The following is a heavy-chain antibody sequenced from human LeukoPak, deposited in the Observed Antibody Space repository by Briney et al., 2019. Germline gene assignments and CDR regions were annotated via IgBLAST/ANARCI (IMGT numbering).Heavy chain of an antibody. CDR1: GYTFTGYY. J-gene: IGHJ4*02. Sequence: SVTVSCKASGYTFTGYYMHWVRQAPGQGLEWMGWINPNSGGTHLAQKFQDRVTMTRDTSTSTGYMELSRLTSDDTAVYYCASGSSLDGSSGWPTHYYWGQGTLVSASS. D-gene: IGHD6-19*01. CDR2: INPNSGGT. V-gene: IGHV1-2*02. CDR3: ASGSSLDGSSGWPTHYY.